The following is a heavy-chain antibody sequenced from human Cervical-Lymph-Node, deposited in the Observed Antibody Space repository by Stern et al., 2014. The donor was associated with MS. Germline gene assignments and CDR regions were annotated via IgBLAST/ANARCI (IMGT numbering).Heavy chain of an antibody. CDR2: IIPILGTP. CDR1: GGTFSRSA. J-gene: IGHJ3*02. CDR3: ATQGVVPPI. V-gene: IGHV1-69*06. Sequence: VQLVESGAEVKKPGSSVKVSCKASGGTFSRSAISWVRQAPGQGLEWMGGIIPILGTPNYAQKFHGRVTITADNSTTTAYMELSSLRSEDTAVYYCATQGVVPPIWGQGTMVTVSS. D-gene: IGHD2-2*01.